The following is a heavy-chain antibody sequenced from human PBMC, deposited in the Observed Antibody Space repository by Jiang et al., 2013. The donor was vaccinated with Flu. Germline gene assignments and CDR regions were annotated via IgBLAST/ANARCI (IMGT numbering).Heavy chain of an antibody. V-gene: IGHV4-39*01. Sequence: LEWIGSIYYSGSTYYNPSLKSRVTISVDTSKNQFSLKLSSVTAADTAVYYCARYAAGIIDFDYWGQGTLVTVSS. D-gene: IGHD6-13*01. J-gene: IGHJ4*02. CDR3: ARYAAGIIDFDY. CDR2: IYYSGST.